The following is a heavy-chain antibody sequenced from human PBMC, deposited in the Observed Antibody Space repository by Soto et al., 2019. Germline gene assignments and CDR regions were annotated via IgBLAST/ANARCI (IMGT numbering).Heavy chain of an antibody. Sequence: ESGGGVVQPGRSLRLSCAASGFTFSSYAMHWVRQAPGKGLEWVAVISYDGSNKYYADSVKGRFTISRDNSKNTLYLQMNSLRAEDTAVYYCARETPVAAFDYWGQGTLVTVSS. V-gene: IGHV3-30-3*01. CDR1: GFTFSSYA. CDR3: ARETPVAAFDY. D-gene: IGHD6-19*01. CDR2: ISYDGSNK. J-gene: IGHJ4*02.